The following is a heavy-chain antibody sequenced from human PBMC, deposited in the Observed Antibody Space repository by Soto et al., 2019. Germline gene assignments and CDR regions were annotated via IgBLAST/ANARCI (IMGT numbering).Heavy chain of an antibody. D-gene: IGHD1-20*01. Sequence: ASVKVSCKASGGTFSSYAISWVRQAPGQGLEWMGGIIPIFGTANYAQKFQGRVTITADESTSTAYMELSSLRSEDTAVYYCARSPPITGTTIHYNCFDPWGQGTLVTVSS. J-gene: IGHJ5*02. V-gene: IGHV1-69*13. CDR2: IIPIFGTA. CDR3: ARSPPITGTTIHYNCFDP. CDR1: GGTFSSYA.